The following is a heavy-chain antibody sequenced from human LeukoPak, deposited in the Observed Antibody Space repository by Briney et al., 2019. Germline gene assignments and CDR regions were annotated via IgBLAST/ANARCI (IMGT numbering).Heavy chain of an antibody. CDR3: AKKRNWNYVAPFDY. J-gene: IGHJ4*02. CDR1: GFTFSSYG. Sequence: PAGSLRLSCAVSGFTFSSYGMHWVRQAPGKGLEWVAVIWYDGGNKYYADSVKGRFTVSRDNSMNTLYLQMNSLRIDDTAVYYCAKKRNWNYVAPFDYWGQGTLVTVSS. CDR2: IWYDGGNK. V-gene: IGHV3-33*06. D-gene: IGHD1-7*01.